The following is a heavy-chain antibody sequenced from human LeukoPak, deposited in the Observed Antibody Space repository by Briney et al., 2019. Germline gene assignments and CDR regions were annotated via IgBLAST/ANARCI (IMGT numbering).Heavy chain of an antibody. Sequence: ASVKVSCKASGYTFTSYAMHWVRQAPGQRLEWMGWINAGNGNTKYSQKFQGRVTITRDTSASTAYMELSSLRSEDTAVYYCARKKDIGDENFENWGPGTLVPVSS. CDR3: ARKKDIGDENFEN. D-gene: IGHD3-16*01. J-gene: IGHJ4*02. V-gene: IGHV1-3*01. CDR1: GYTFTSYA. CDR2: INAGNGNT.